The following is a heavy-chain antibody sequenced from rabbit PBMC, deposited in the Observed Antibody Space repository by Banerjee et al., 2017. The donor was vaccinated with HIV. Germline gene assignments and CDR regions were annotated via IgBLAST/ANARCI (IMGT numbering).Heavy chain of an antibody. J-gene: IGHJ4*01. CDR2: IYAGSTGTT. V-gene: IGHV1S45*01. CDR3: ARNFDL. Sequence: QEQLVESGGGLVQPEGSLTLTCKASGFSFSSGYYISWVRQAPGKGLEWIGTIYAGSTGTTDYASWAKGRFTISKTSSTTVTLQMTSLTAADTATYFCARNFDLWGQGTLVTVS. CDR1: GFSFSSGYY.